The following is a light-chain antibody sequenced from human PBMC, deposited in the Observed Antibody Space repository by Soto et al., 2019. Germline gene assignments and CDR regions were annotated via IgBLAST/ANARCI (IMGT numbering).Light chain of an antibody. Sequence: QSALTQPPSASGSPGQSVTISCTGTKNDIGVYDFVSWYQHHPDKAPRLIIYEVVQRPSGVPDRFSGPKSGNTASLTVSGLQAEDEADYYCCSYAGSYTYVFGSGTKLTVL. CDR1: KNDIGVYDF. J-gene: IGLJ1*01. V-gene: IGLV2-8*01. CDR3: CSYAGSYTYV. CDR2: EVV.